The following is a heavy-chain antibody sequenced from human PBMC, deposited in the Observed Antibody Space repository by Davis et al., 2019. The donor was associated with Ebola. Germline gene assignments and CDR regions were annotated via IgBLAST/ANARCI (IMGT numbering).Heavy chain of an antibody. CDR1: GGSISSSNW. Sequence: SETLSLTCAVSGGSISSSNWWSWVRQPPGKGLEWIGEIYHSGSTNYNPSLKSRVTISVDTSKNQFSLKLSSVTAADTAVYYCARGTGSTYYYYGMDVWGQGTTVTVSS. CDR3: ARGTGSTYYYYGMDV. J-gene: IGHJ6*02. CDR2: IYHSGST. D-gene: IGHD2-15*01. V-gene: IGHV4-4*02.